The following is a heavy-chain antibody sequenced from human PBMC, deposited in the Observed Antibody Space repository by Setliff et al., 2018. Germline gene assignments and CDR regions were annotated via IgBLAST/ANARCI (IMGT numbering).Heavy chain of an antibody. J-gene: IGHJ6*02. CDR2: IHVSGDRT. V-gene: IGHV3-23*01. D-gene: IGHD2-21*01. CDR1: TFTFTNYA. CDR3: ARDWRHKAMDV. Sequence: PGGSLRLSCVASTFTFTNYAVTWVRQAPGKGLEWVASIHVSGDRTLYADSVKGRFTISRDYAKNSLYLQVNSLRAEDTAVYYCARDWRHKAMDVWGQGTTVTVSS.